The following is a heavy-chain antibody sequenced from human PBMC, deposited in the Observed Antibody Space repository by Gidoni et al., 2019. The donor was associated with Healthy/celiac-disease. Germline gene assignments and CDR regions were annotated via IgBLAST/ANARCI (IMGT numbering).Heavy chain of an antibody. CDR1: GVSISSYY. D-gene: IGHD6-19*01. CDR2: IYYSGST. V-gene: IGHV4-59*01. Sequence: QVQLQDSGPGLVQPSDTLSLTCTVSGVSISSYYWSWIRQLPGKGLEWIGYIYYSGSTNYNPSRKSRVTISVDTSKNQFSLKLSSVTAADTAVYYCGRARGQWLGDYFDYWGQGTLVTVSS. CDR3: GRARGQWLGDYFDY. J-gene: IGHJ4*02.